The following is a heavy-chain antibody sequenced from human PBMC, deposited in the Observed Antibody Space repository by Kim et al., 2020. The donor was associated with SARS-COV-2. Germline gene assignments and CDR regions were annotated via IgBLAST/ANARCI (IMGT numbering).Heavy chain of an antibody. J-gene: IGHJ2*01. CDR1: GFSFGSYG. D-gene: IGHD2-15*01. Sequence: GGSLRLSCVASGFSFGSYGMHWVRQAPGKGLEWVAYISYDGSDKFYADSVKGRFTISRDNSNNTLSLQTNSLRAEDTAVFYCARGPVEPKDGWYFDVWIRGTLVTVSS. V-gene: IGHV3-33*01. CDR3: ARGPVEPKDGWYFDV. CDR2: ISYDGSDK.